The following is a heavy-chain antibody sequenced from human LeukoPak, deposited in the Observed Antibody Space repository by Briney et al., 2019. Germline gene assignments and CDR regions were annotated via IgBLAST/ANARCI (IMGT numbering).Heavy chain of an antibody. D-gene: IGHD2-15*01. Sequence: GGSLRLSCVASGFTFSSSAMSWVRQAPGKGLEWVSTIGTGDDGYYTDSVKGRFTISRDNSKNTLYLQMSSLRAEDTAVYYCAKNVPGRAIDYWGQGTLVTVSS. CDR3: AKNVPGRAIDY. J-gene: IGHJ4*02. CDR2: IGTGDDG. V-gene: IGHV3-23*01. CDR1: GFTFSSSA.